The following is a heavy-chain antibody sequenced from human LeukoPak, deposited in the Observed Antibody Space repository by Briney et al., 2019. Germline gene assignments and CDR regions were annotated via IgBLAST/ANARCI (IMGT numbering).Heavy chain of an antibody. D-gene: IGHD2-2*01. J-gene: IGHJ5*02. CDR3: ARDSDPPPYCSSTSCYRFDP. V-gene: IGHV1-69*13. CDR2: IIPIFGTA. CDR1: GGTFSSYA. Sequence: ASVKVSCEASGGTFSSYAISWVRQAPGQGLEWMGGIIPIFGTADYAQKFQGRVTITADESTSTAYMELSSLRSEDTAVYYCARDSDPPPYCSSTSCYRFDPWGQGTLVTVSS.